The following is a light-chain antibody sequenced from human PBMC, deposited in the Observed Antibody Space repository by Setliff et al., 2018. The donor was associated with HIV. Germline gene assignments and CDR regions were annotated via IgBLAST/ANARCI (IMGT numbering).Light chain of an antibody. J-gene: IGLJ1*01. CDR2: DVT. Sequence: SALTQPASVSGSPGQSITVSCTGTTNDVGNYNYVSWYQQHPGKAPKLMIYDVTNRPSGVSNRFSGSKSANTASLTISGLQAEDEADYYCSSYASSGTLMVFGTGTKVTVL. CDR3: SSYASSGTLMV. CDR1: TNDVGNYNY. V-gene: IGLV2-14*03.